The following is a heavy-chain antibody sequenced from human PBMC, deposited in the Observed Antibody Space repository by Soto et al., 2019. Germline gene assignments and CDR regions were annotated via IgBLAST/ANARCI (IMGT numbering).Heavy chain of an antibody. J-gene: IGHJ4*02. CDR2: ISWNSGII. V-gene: IGHV3-9*01. Sequence: EVQLVESGGGLEQPGRSLRLSCAASGFTFDDYAIHWVRQAPGKGLEWVSGISWNSGIIGYADSVKGRFTISRDNAKNSLYPQMNSLRPEDTALYYCAKDILPSYSSTSFDVDYWGQGTPVTVSS. D-gene: IGHD6-6*01. CDR1: GFTFDDYA. CDR3: AKDILPSYSSTSFDVDY.